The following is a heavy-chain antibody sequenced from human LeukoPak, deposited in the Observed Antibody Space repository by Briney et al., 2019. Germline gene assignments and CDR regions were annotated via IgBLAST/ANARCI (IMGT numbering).Heavy chain of an antibody. Sequence: PGGSLRLSCAASGFTFSSYSMNWVRQAPGKGLEWVSSFSSTSSTIDHADSVKGRFTISRDNAKNSLYLQMNSLRNKDTAVYYCAKELYSNGWYNYFDHWGQGTLVTVSS. V-gene: IGHV3-48*02. D-gene: IGHD6-19*01. CDR1: GFTFSSYS. CDR3: AKELYSNGWYNYFDH. J-gene: IGHJ5*02. CDR2: FSSTSSTI.